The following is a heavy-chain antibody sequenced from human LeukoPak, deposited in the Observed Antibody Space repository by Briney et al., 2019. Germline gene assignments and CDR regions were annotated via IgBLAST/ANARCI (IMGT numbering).Heavy chain of an antibody. V-gene: IGHV3-15*01. CDR1: GFTFSNAW. J-gene: IGHJ3*02. CDR2: IKSKTDGGTT. CDR3: AREDMTTVTTRWAFDI. Sequence: GGSLRLSCAASGFTFSNAWMNWVRQAPGKGLEWVGRIKSKTDGGTTDYAAPVKGRFTISRDNSKNTLYLQMNSLRAEDTAVYYCAREDMTTVTTRWAFDIWGQGSMVTVSS. D-gene: IGHD4-17*01.